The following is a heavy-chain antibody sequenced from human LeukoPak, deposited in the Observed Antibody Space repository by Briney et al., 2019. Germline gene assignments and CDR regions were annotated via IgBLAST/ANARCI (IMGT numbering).Heavy chain of an antibody. J-gene: IGHJ4*02. CDR2: ISSSSSTI. CDR3: ARDTERAFDY. V-gene: IGHV3-48*01. Sequence: GGSLRLSRAASGFTFSSYSMNWVRQAPGKGLEWVSYISSSSSTIYYADSVKGRFTISRDNAKHSLYLQMNSLRAEDTAVYYCARDTERAFDYWGQGTLVTVSS. CDR1: GFTFSSYS.